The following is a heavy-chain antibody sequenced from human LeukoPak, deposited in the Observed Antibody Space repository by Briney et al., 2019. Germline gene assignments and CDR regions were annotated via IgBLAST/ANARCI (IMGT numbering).Heavy chain of an antibody. D-gene: IGHD3-16*02. CDR1: GGSISTSNYY. V-gene: IGHV4-39*07. CDR3: AREWDSGITFGGIIVSWFDP. Sequence: PSETLSLTCTVSGGSISTSNYYWGWIRQPPGKGLEWIGNIFYSGSTYYGPSLKSRLTISLDTSRNQFSLKLSSVTAADTAVYYCAREWDSGITFGGIIVSWFDPWGQGTLVTVSS. J-gene: IGHJ5*02. CDR2: IFYSGST.